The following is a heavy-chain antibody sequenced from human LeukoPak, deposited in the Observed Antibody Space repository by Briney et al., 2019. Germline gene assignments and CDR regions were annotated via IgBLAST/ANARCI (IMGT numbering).Heavy chain of an antibody. V-gene: IGHV1-69*13. J-gene: IGHJ3*02. CDR3: ARDAPSETTMVSAFDI. D-gene: IGHD5-18*01. CDR1: GGTFSTYA. Sequence: SVKVSCKAYGGTFSTYAISWVRQPPGQGLEWMGGIIPIFGTANYAQKFQGRVTISADEFTRTAYVEVSSLRSEDTAVYYCARDAPSETTMVSAFDIWGQGTMVTVSS. CDR2: IIPIFGTA.